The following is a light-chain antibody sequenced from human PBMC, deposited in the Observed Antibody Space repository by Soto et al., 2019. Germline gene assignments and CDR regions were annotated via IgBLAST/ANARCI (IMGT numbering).Light chain of an antibody. Sequence: QSALTQPASVSASPGQSITISCTGTSSDVGGYNYVSWYQQHPGKAPNLMIYDVSNRPSGVSNRFSGSKSGNTASLTISGLQAEVEADYYCSSYTSSSSPYSVLGTRTNVTVL. CDR1: SSDVGGYNY. V-gene: IGLV2-14*01. J-gene: IGLJ1*01. CDR3: SSYTSSSSPYSV. CDR2: DVS.